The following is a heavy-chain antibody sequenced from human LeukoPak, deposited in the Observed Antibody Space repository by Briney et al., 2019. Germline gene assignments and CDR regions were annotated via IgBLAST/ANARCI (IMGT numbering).Heavy chain of an antibody. J-gene: IGHJ4*02. V-gene: IGHV3-21*01. CDR2: ISSSSTYI. CDR3: ARGLYSSSWSHFDY. D-gene: IGHD6-13*01. Sequence: GGSLRLSCEASGFTFSAYAMTWVRQAPGKGLEWVSSISSSSTYIYYADSVKGRFTISRDNAKSSLYLQMNSLRAEDTAVYYCARGLYSSSWSHFDYWGQGTLVTVSS. CDR1: GFTFSAYA.